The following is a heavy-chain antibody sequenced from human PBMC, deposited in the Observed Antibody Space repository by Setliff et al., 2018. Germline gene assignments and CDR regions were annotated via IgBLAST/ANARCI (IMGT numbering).Heavy chain of an antibody. J-gene: IGHJ4*02. CDR1: RGTFSNYA. CDR3: ARSPFPVDTVMVTTFDS. D-gene: IGHD5-18*01. V-gene: IGHV1-69*13. CDR2: TTPIFTTA. Sequence: SVKVSCKTSRGTFSNYAISWVRQAPGQGLEWMGGTTPIFTTANYAQKFQGRVTITADESTSTAYMELSSLRSEDTAVYYCARSPFPVDTVMVTTFDSWGQGTLVTVSS.